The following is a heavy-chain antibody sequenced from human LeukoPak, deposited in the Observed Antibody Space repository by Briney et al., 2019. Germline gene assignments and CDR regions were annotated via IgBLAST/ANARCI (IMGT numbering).Heavy chain of an antibody. Sequence: XGSXXLSXXASGXTVSSNYMSWVRXXPGKGXXXXSVXYSGGSTYYADSVKGRFTISRDNSKNTLYLQMNSLRAEDTAVYYCARRYYDILTGYYEVFDYWGQGTLVTVSS. J-gene: IGHJ4*02. D-gene: IGHD3-9*01. CDR2: XYSGGST. V-gene: IGHV3-66*02. CDR1: GXTVSSNY. CDR3: ARRYYDILTGYYEVFDY.